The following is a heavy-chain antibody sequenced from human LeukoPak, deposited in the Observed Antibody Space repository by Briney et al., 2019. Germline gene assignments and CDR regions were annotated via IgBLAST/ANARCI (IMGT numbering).Heavy chain of an antibody. CDR3: ARGQKYRSGYTVTESGSGYFDY. D-gene: IGHD5-18*01. Sequence: SETLSLTCTVSGGSISSYYWSWIRQPPGKGLEWIGYIYYSGSTNYKPSLKSRVTISVDTSKNQFSLKLSSVTAADTAVYYCARGQKYRSGYTVTESGSGYFDYWGQGTLVTVSS. CDR2: IYYSGST. J-gene: IGHJ4*02. V-gene: IGHV4-59*01. CDR1: GGSISSYY.